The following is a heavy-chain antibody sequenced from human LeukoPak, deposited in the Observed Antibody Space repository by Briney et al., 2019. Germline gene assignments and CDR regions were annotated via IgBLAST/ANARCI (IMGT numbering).Heavy chain of an antibody. Sequence: GRSLRLSCAASGFTFDDYAMHWVRQAPGKGLEWVSGISWNSGSIGYADSVKGRFTISRDNAKNSLYLQMNSLRAEDTALYYCAKDEGSSGYYNYFDYWGQGTLVTVSS. V-gene: IGHV3-9*01. CDR3: AKDEGSSGYYNYFDY. CDR2: ISWNSGSI. J-gene: IGHJ4*02. D-gene: IGHD3-22*01. CDR1: GFTFDDYA.